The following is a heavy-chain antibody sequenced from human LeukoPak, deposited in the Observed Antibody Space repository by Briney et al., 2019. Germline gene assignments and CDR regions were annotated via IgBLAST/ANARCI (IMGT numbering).Heavy chain of an antibody. CDR1: GGSISSSSYY. D-gene: IGHD2-2*01. CDR3: ARPFPTDCSSTSCSIAY. Sequence: SETLSLTCTVSGGSISSSSYYWGWIRQPPGKGLEWIGSIYYSGSTYYNPSLKSRATISVDTSKNQFSLKLSSVTAADTAVYYCARPFPTDCSSTSCSIAYWGQGTLVTVSS. CDR2: IYYSGST. J-gene: IGHJ4*02. V-gene: IGHV4-39*01.